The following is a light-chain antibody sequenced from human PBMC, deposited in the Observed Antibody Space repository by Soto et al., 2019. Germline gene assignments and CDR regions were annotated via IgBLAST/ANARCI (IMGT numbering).Light chain of an antibody. V-gene: IGLV2-23*01. CDR1: SSDVGSYNL. CDR3: CSYADSSTYVV. CDR2: EGS. Sequence: QSALTPPASVSGSPGQSITISCTGTSSDVGSYNLVSWYQQHPGKAPKLMIYEGSKRPSGVSNRFSGSKSGNTASLTISGLQAEDEADYYCCSYADSSTYVVFGGGTKVTVL. J-gene: IGLJ2*01.